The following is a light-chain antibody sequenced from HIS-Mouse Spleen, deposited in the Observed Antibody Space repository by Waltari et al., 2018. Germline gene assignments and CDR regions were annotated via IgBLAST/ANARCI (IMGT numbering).Light chain of an antibody. V-gene: IGLV2-14*03. CDR3: SSYTSSSFNVV. CDR2: DVS. CDR1: SSDVGGYNY. J-gene: IGLJ2*01. Sequence: QSALTQPASVSGSPGQSNTISCTGTSSDVGGYNYVSWYQQHPGKAPKLMIYDVSNPPDGVSNRFSGSKSGNTASLTISGLQAEDEADYYCSSYTSSSFNVVFGGGTKLTVL.